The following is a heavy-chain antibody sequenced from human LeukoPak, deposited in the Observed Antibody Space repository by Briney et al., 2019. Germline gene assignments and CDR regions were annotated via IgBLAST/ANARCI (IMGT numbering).Heavy chain of an antibody. J-gene: IGHJ4*02. CDR3: ARGSVLYGGNPLFDY. CDR1: GGSISSSSYY. Sequence: SETLSLTCTVSGGSISSSSYYWGWIRQPPGKGLEWIGSIYYSGSTYYNPSLKSRVTISVDTSKNQFSLKLSSVTAADTAVYYCARGSVLYGGNPLFDYWGQGTLVTVSS. D-gene: IGHD4-23*01. CDR2: IYYSGST. V-gene: IGHV4-39*07.